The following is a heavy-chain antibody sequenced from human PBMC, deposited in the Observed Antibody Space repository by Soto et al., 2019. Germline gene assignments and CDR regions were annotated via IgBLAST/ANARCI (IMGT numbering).Heavy chain of an antibody. CDR3: ARGFTTVTDVEYFQH. Sequence: QVQLVESGGGVVQPGRSLRLSCAASGFTFSSYGMHWVRQAPGKGLEWVAVIWYDGSNKYYADSVKGRFTISRDNSKNTLYLQMNSLRAEDTAVYYCARGFTTVTDVEYFQHWGQGTLVTVSS. V-gene: IGHV3-33*01. CDR2: IWYDGSNK. J-gene: IGHJ1*01. D-gene: IGHD4-17*01. CDR1: GFTFSSYG.